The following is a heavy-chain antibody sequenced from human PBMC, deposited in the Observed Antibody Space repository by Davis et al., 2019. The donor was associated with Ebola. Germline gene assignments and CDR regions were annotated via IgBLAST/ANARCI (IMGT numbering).Heavy chain of an antibody. D-gene: IGHD6-19*01. V-gene: IGHV4-59*01. CDR2: VSSSGST. Sequence: ESLKISCAASGFTFSSYGMHWVRQTPGKGLEWIGYVSSSGSTNYNSSLESRVTISVDTSKNQFSLKLSSVTAADTAVYYCARGGIAVAGPDYWGQGTLVTVSS. CDR3: ARGGIAVAGPDY. CDR1: GFTFSSYG. J-gene: IGHJ4*02.